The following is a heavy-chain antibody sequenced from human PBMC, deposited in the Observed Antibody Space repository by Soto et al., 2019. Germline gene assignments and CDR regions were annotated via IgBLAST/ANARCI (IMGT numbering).Heavy chain of an antibody. V-gene: IGHV1-18*01. CDR2: ISAYNGNT. CDR3: AREDCSGGSCYYYGMDV. Sequence: QVQLVQSGAEVKKPGASVKVSCKASGYTFTSYGISSVRQAPGQGLEWMGWISAYNGNTNYAQKLQGRVTMTTDTSTSTAYMELRSLRSDDTAVYYCAREDCSGGSCYYYGMDVWGQGTTVTVSS. CDR1: GYTFTSYG. D-gene: IGHD2-15*01. J-gene: IGHJ6*02.